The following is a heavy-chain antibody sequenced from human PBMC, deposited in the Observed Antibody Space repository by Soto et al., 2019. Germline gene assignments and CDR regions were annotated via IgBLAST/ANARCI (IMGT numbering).Heavy chain of an antibody. Sequence: QLQLQESGPGLVKPSETLSLTCTVSGGSISSSSYYWGWIRQPPGKGLEWIGSIYYSGSTYYNPSLKSRVTISVDTSKNQFSLKLSSVTAADTAVYYCAREGGWFGELRDNWFDPWGQGTLVTVSS. V-gene: IGHV4-39*02. J-gene: IGHJ5*02. CDR3: AREGGWFGELRDNWFDP. D-gene: IGHD3-10*01. CDR1: GGSISSSSYY. CDR2: IYYSGST.